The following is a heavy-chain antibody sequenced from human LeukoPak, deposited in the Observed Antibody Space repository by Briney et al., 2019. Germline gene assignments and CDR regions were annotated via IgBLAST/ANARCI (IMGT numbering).Heavy chain of an antibody. J-gene: IGHJ4*02. D-gene: IGHD6-13*01. Sequence: ASVKVSCKASGYTFTSYGISWVRQAPGQGLEWMGWISAYNGNTNYAQKLQGRVTMTTDTSTSTAYMELKSLRSDDTAVYYCAREKLRQQLVYFDYWGQGTLVTVSS. CDR1: GYTFTSYG. CDR3: AREKLRQQLVYFDY. CDR2: ISAYNGNT. V-gene: IGHV1-18*01.